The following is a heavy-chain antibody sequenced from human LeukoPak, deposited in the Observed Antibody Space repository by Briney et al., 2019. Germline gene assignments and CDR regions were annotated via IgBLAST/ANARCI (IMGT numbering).Heavy chain of an antibody. CDR2: INHSGST. D-gene: IGHD3-22*01. J-gene: IGHJ3*02. CDR1: GGSFSGYY. Sequence: QPSETLSLTCAASGGSFSGYYWSWIRQPPGKGLEWIGDINHSGSTNYNPSLKSRVTISVDTSKNQFSLKLSSVTAADTAVYYCARVGRYYDSSGPYDAFDIWGQGTMVTVSS. CDR3: ARVGRYYDSSGPYDAFDI. V-gene: IGHV4-34*01.